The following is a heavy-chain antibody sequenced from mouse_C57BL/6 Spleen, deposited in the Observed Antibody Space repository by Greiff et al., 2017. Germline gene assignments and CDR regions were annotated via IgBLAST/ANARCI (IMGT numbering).Heavy chain of an antibody. CDR3: ARPYYSNYVFAY. V-gene: IGHV5-9*01. CDR2: ISGGGGNT. D-gene: IGHD2-5*01. J-gene: IGHJ3*01. Sequence: EVMLVESGGGLVKPGGSLKLSCAASGFTFSSYTMSWVRQTPEKRLEWVATISGGGGNTYYPDSVKGRFTISRDNAKNTLYLQMSSLRSEDTALYYCARPYYSNYVFAYWGQGTLVTVSA. CDR1: GFTFSSYT.